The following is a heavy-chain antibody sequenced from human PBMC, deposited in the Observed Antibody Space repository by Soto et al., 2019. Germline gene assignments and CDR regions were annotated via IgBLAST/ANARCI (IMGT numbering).Heavy chain of an antibody. CDR1: GFTFSSYA. J-gene: IGHJ3*02. CDR3: ARAKLGLRGPTDAFDI. CDR2: ISYDGSNK. V-gene: IGHV3-30-3*01. Sequence: GGSLRLSCAASGFTFSSYAMHWVRQAPGKGLEWVAVISYDGSNKYYADSVKGRFTISRDNSKNTLHLQMNSLRAEDTAVYYCARAKLGLRGPTDAFDIWGQGTMVTVSS. D-gene: IGHD7-27*01.